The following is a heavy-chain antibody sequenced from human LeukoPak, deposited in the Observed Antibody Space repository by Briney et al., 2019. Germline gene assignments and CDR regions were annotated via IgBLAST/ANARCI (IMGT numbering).Heavy chain of an antibody. D-gene: IGHD3-16*01. CDR1: GCTFSSYW. CDR3: AKDSAFGGEDS. Sequence: GGSLRLSCAASGCTFSSYWMHWVRQAPGKGLVWVSHINSDGSSTSYADSVKGRFTISRDNSKNTLFLQMNSLRADDTAVYYCAKDSAFGGEDSWGQGTLVTVSS. J-gene: IGHJ4*02. V-gene: IGHV3-74*01. CDR2: INSDGSST.